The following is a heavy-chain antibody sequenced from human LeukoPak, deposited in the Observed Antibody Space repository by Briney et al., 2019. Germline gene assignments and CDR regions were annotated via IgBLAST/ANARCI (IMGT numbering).Heavy chain of an antibody. CDR2: VSYRGNT. V-gene: IGHV4-39*01. CDR1: GDSISSDSYF. J-gene: IGHJ4*02. Sequence: SETLSLICTVSGDSISSDSYFWAWIRQPPGKGLEWIASVSYRGNTYYNPYLKSGVTIYVDTSKNQFSLKLSSVTAADTAVYYCARGRNYWGQGTLVTVSS. CDR3: ARGRNY.